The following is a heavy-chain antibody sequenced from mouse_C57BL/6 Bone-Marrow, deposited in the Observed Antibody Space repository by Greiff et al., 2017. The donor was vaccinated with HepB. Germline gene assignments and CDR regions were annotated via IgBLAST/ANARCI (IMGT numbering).Heavy chain of an antibody. CDR1: GYTFTSYW. D-gene: IGHD1-1*01. V-gene: IGHV1-61*01. Sequence: QVQLKQPGAELVRPGSSVKLSCKASGYTFTSYWMDWVKQRPGQGLEWIGNIYPSDSETHYNQKFKDKATLTVDKSSSTAYMQLSSLTSEDSAVYYCARARYYGSSYWFAYWGQGTLVTVSA. CDR2: IYPSDSET. CDR3: ARARYYGSSYWFAY. J-gene: IGHJ3*01.